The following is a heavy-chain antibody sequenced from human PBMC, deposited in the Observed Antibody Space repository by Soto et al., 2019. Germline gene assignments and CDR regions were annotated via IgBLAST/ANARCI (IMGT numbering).Heavy chain of an antibody. D-gene: IGHD4-17*01. CDR2: INPNSGGT. V-gene: IGHV1-2*02. CDR3: ARDPPPTVDYYYGMDV. J-gene: IGHJ6*02. Sequence: ASVKVSCKASGGTFNSYGISWVRQAPGQGLEWMGWINPNSGGTNYAQKFQGRVTMTRDTSISTAYMELSRLRSDDTAVYYCARDPPPTVDYYYGMDVWGQGTTVTVSS. CDR1: GGTFNSYG.